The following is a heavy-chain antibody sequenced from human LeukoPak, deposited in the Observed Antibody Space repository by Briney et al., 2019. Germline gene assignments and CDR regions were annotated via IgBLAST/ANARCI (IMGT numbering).Heavy chain of an antibody. CDR1: GGTFSSYA. CDR3: ARGETPYGDYTDTYYFDY. J-gene: IGHJ4*02. V-gene: IGHV1-69*13. CDR2: IIPIFGTA. Sequence: ASVKVSCKASGGTFSSYAISWVRQAPGQGLEWMGGIIPIFGTANYAQKFQGRVTITADESTSTAYMELSSLRSEDTAVYYCARGETPYGDYTDTYYFDYWGQGTLVTVSS. D-gene: IGHD4-17*01.